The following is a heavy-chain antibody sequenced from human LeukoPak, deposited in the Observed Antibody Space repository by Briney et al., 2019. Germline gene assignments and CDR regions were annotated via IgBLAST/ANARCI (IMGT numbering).Heavy chain of an antibody. V-gene: IGHV4-59*01. CDR1: GGSISSYY. Sequence: PSETLSLTCTVSGGSISSYYWSWIRQPPGKGLEWIGYIYYSGSTNYNPSLKSRVTISVETSKNQYSLKLSSVTAADTAVYYCASYSSYWSFDYCGQGTLVTVSS. CDR2: IYYSGST. J-gene: IGHJ4*02. D-gene: IGHD6-19*01. CDR3: ASYSSYWSFDY.